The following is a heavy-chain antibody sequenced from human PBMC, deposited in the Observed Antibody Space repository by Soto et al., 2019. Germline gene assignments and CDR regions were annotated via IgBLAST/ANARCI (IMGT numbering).Heavy chain of an antibody. CDR1: CGSISSYY. V-gene: IGHV4-4*07. D-gene: IGHD5-12*01. CDR3: AREDVEMATICYFDY. Sequence: SDTLSLTCTVSCGSISSYYWSWIRQPAGKGLEWIGRIYTSGSTNYNPSLKSRVTMSVDTSKNQFSLKLSSVTAADTAVYYCAREDVEMATICYFDYWGQGTLVTVSS. CDR2: IYTSGST. J-gene: IGHJ4*02.